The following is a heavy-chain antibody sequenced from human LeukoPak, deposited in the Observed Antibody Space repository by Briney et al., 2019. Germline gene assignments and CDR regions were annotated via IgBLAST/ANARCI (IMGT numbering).Heavy chain of an antibody. D-gene: IGHD5-18*01. CDR2: ISGSGGST. J-gene: IGHJ4*02. CDR3: TKGTIWLPFDY. Sequence: GGSLRLSCAASGXTFSNYAMSWARQAPGKGLEWVSAISGSGGSTYYADSVKGRFTISRDNSKNTLYLQMNSLRAEDTAVYHCTKGTIWLPFDYWGQGTVVTVSS. CDR1: GXTFSNYA. V-gene: IGHV3-23*01.